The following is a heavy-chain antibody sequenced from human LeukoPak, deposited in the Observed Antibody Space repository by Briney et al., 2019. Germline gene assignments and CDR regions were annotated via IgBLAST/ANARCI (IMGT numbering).Heavy chain of an antibody. J-gene: IGHJ4*02. CDR3: TRVTYYYDNSGYFHFDS. V-gene: IGHV3-49*04. CDR2: IRRKAHGGTT. D-gene: IGHD3-22*01. CDR1: GFTFGDYA. Sequence: GGSLRLSCTTSGFTFGDYAMSWVRQAPGKGLEWVSSIRRKAHGGTTEYAASVKGRFSSSRDDSKSIAYLQMNSLKTEDTAVYFCTRVTYYYDNSGYFHFDSWGQGSLVTVSS.